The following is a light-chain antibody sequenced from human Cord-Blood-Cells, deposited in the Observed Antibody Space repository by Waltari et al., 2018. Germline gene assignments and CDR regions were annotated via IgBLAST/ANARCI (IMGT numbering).Light chain of an antibody. Sequence: DIVMTQSPDSLAVSLGETATITCKSSQSVLYSSNNKNYLAWYQQKPRQPPKLLIYWASTRESGVPDRFSGSGSGTDFTLTISSLQAEDVAVYYCQQYYSTPWTFGQGTKVEIK. V-gene: IGKV4-1*01. J-gene: IGKJ1*01. CDR3: QQYYSTPWT. CDR1: QSVLYSSNNKNY. CDR2: WAS.